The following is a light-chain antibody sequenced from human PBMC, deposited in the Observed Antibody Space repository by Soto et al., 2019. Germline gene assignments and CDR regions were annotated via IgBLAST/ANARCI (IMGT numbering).Light chain of an antibody. V-gene: IGLV1-40*01. CDR1: SSNIGAGYD. CDR3: QSYDSSLSGV. J-gene: IGLJ3*02. Sequence: QSVLTQPPSVSGVPGQRVTISCTGSSSNIGAGYDVHWYQQLPGTAPKLLIYGNSNRPSGVPDRFSGSKSGTSASLAITGLQAEDEAYYYCQSYDSSLSGVFGGGTKLTVL. CDR2: GNS.